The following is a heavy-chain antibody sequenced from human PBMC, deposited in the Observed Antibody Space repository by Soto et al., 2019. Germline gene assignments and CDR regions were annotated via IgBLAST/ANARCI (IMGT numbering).Heavy chain of an antibody. J-gene: IGHJ4*02. CDR1: GGTFKNYA. Sequence: QVQLVQSESEVKKPGSSVKVYCKVSGGTFKNYAISWVRQAPGQGLEWVGGILPVFDELNYAPKLQGRVTITSDEVTSTAHLELGSLTSEDTAVYFWARASDTSGYYYWGQGTLVTVSS. D-gene: IGHD3-22*01. CDR3: ARASDTSGYYY. V-gene: IGHV1-69*01. CDR2: ILPVFDEL.